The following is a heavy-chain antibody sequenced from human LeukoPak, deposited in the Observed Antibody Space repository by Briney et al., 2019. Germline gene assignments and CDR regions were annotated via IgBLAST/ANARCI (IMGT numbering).Heavy chain of an antibody. CDR2: ISPRGDIT. D-gene: IGHD5-24*01. V-gene: IGHV3-23*01. Sequence: GGSLRLSCAASGFTLRGYGMHWVRQAPGKGLEWVSGISPRGDITYYADSVKGRFTISRDNSKNTLYLEVISLTVEDTAVYYCAKDDAWLQFGEWSQGTLVTVSS. CDR3: AKDDAWLQFGE. J-gene: IGHJ4*02. CDR1: GFTLRGYG.